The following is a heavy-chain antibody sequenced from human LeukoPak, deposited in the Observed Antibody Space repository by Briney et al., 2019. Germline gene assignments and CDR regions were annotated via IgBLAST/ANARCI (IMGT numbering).Heavy chain of an antibody. CDR1: GYTFTGYS. D-gene: IGHD1-26*01. CDR2: INPNSGGT. V-gene: IGHV1-2*02. J-gene: IGHJ3*02. Sequence: ASVKVSCKASGYTFTGYSMHWVRQAPGQGLEWMGWINPNSGGTNYAQKVQGRVTMTRDTSISTAYMELSMLRSDDTAVYYCARPPKLRYSGSYDDAFDIWGQGTMVTVSS. CDR3: ARPPKLRYSGSYDDAFDI.